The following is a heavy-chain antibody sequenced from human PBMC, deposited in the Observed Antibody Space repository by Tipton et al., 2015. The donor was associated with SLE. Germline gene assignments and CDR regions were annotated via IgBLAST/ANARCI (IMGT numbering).Heavy chain of an antibody. CDR2: IRSKANSYAT. CDR3: TFPPGGTFSVDY. V-gene: IGHV3-73*01. Sequence: SLRLSCAASGFTFSGSAMHWVRQASGKGLEWVGRIRSKANSYATAYAASVKGRFTITRDDSKNTAYLQMNSLKTEDTAVYYCTFPPGGTFSVDYWGQGTLVPVSS. CDR1: GFTFSGSA. J-gene: IGHJ4*02. D-gene: IGHD3-16*01.